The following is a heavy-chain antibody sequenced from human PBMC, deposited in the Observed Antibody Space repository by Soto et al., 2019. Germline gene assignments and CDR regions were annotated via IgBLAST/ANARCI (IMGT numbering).Heavy chain of an antibody. D-gene: IGHD5-18*01. Sequence: QLHLQESGPGLVKPSETLSLTCSVSGDSLNSRSYYWGWIRQPPGKGLEWIGNIYYNGRTYYNPSLKSRLTILVDTSKNQFSLEVTSVTAADTGIYYCARHDGYSYGFAYWGQGALVTVSS. CDR1: GDSLNSRSYY. J-gene: IGHJ4*02. CDR3: ARHDGYSYGFAY. V-gene: IGHV4-39*01. CDR2: IYYNGRT.